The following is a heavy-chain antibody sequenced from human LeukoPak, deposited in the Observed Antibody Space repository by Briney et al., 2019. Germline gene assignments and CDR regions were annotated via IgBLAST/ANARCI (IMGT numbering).Heavy chain of an antibody. D-gene: IGHD2-21*02. CDR3: ARVVAVTSYYFDY. CDR1: GFTFSDYY. Sequence: GGSLRLSCAASGFTFSDYYMSWIRQAPGKGLEWISYISSSSSYTNYADSVKGRFTISRDNAKSSLYLQIDSMRAEDTAVYYCARVVAVTSYYFDYWGQGTLATVSS. V-gene: IGHV3-11*06. CDR2: ISSSSSYT. J-gene: IGHJ4*02.